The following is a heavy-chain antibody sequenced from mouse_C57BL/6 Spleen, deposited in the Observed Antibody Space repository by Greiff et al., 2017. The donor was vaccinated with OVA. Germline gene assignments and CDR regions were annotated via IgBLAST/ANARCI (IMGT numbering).Heavy chain of an antibody. CDR1: GYSITGGYY. CDR3: ARGPGYYAMDY. CDR2: ISYDGSN. Sequence: EVKLQESGPGLVKPSQSLSLTCSVTGYSITGGYYWNWLRQFPGNKLEWMGYISYDGSNNYNPSLKNRISITRDTSKNQFFLKLNSVTTEDTATYYCARGPGYYAMDYWGQGTSVTVSA. J-gene: IGHJ4*01. V-gene: IGHV3-6*01.